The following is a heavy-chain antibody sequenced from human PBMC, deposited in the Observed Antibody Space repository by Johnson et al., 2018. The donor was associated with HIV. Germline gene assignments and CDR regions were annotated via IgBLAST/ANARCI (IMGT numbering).Heavy chain of an antibody. J-gene: IGHJ3*01. CDR1: GFTFSRYG. V-gene: IGHV3-30*19. CDR3: ARGKGAAAGLDAFDL. CDR2: IWYDGINK. Sequence: QVQLVESGGGVVQPGRSLRLSCAASGFTFSRYGMHWVRQAPGKGLEWVAVIWYDGINKYYVDSVKGRLTISRDNSKNTLYLQMNSLRAEDTAVYYCARGKGAAAGLDAFDLWGQGTMVAVSS. D-gene: IGHD6-13*01.